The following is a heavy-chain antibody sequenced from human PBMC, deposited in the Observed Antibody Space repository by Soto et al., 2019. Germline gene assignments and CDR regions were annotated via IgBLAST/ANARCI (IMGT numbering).Heavy chain of an antibody. Sequence: LRLSCAASGFTVSSNYMSWVRQAPGKGLEWVSVIYSGGSTYYADSVKGRFTISRDNSKNTLYLQMNSLRAEDTAVYYCAREYCSSTSCYPHYFDYWGQGTLVTVSS. CDR1: GFTVSSNY. D-gene: IGHD2-2*01. V-gene: IGHV3-66*01. CDR2: IYSGGST. J-gene: IGHJ4*02. CDR3: AREYCSSTSCYPHYFDY.